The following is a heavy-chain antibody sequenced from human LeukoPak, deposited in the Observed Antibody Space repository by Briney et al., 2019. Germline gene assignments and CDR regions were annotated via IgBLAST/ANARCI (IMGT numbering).Heavy chain of an antibody. CDR2: ISSSSSYI. D-gene: IGHD3-22*01. CDR3: ARDLDYYDSSGPKGY. Sequence: PGGSLRLSCAASGFTFSSYSMNWVRQAPGKGLEWVSSISSSSSYIYYADSVKGRFTISRDNAKNSLYLQMNSLRAEDTAVYYCARDLDYYDSSGPKGYWGQGTLATVSS. V-gene: IGHV3-21*01. J-gene: IGHJ4*02. CDR1: GFTFSSYS.